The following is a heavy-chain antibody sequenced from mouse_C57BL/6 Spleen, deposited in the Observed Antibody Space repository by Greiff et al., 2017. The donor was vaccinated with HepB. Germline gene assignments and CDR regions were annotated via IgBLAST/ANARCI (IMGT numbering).Heavy chain of an antibody. CDR2: ILPGSGST. Sequence: QVQLQQSGAELMKPGASVKLSCKATGYTFTGYWIEWVKQRPGHGLEWIGEILPGSGSTNYNEKFKGKATFTADTSYNTAYMQLSSLTTEDSAIYYCAGGDGYYPYWYFDVWGTGTTVTVSS. CDR1: GYTFTGYW. V-gene: IGHV1-9*01. CDR3: AGGDGYYPYWYFDV. D-gene: IGHD2-3*01. J-gene: IGHJ1*03.